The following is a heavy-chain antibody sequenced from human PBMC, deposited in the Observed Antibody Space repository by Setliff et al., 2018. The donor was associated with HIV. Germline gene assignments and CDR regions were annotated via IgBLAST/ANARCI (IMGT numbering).Heavy chain of an antibody. CDR3: ATDIVATLDY. V-gene: IGHV3-7*01. Sequence: GGSLRLSCAASGFTFKTYWMSWVRQAPGKGLEWVANINEDGTEKYYVDSVKGRFTISRDNAKNSLYLQMNSLRAEDTAVYYCATDIVATLDYWGQGTLVTVSS. CDR2: INEDGTEK. D-gene: IGHD5-12*01. CDR1: GFTFKTYW. J-gene: IGHJ4*02.